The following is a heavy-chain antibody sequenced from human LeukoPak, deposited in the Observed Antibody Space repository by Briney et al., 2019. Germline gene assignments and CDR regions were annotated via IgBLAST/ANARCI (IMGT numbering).Heavy chain of an antibody. J-gene: IGHJ6*02. CDR3: AKASIFNWNYLFGYYGMDV. CDR2: ISGSGGST. CDR1: GFTFSSYA. V-gene: IGHV3-23*01. Sequence: GGSLRLSCAASGFTFSSYAMSWVRQAPGKGLEWVSAISGSGGSTYYADSVKGRFTISRDNSKHALYLQMNSLRAEDTAVYYCAKASIFNWNYLFGYYGMDVWGQGTTVTVSS. D-gene: IGHD1-7*01.